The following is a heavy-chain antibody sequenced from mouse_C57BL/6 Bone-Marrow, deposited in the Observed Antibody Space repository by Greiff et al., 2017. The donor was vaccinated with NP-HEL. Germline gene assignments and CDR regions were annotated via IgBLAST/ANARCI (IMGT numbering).Heavy chain of an antibody. CDR1: GYTFTDYY. CDR3: ARSRWLLGTWFAY. CDR2: INPYNGGT. D-gene: IGHD2-3*01. Sequence: VQLQQSGPVLVKPGASVKMSCKASGYTFTDYYMNWVKQSHGKSLEWIGVINPYNGGTSYNQKFKGKATLTVDKSSSTAYMELNSLTSEDSAVYYCARSRWLLGTWFAYWGQGTLVTVSA. V-gene: IGHV1-19*01. J-gene: IGHJ3*01.